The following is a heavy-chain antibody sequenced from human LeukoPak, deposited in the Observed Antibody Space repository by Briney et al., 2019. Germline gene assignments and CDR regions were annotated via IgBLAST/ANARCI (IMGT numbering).Heavy chain of an antibody. J-gene: IGHJ3*02. CDR3: ARGYYHDSSGYYPFDGAFDI. D-gene: IGHD3-22*01. CDR1: GLSFSRYG. Sequence: GGSLRLSCAASGLSFSRYGMHWVRQAPGKGLEWVAVIWFDGSNKYYADSVKGRFTISRDNSKNTLYLQMNSLRAKDTAVYYCARGYYHDSSGYYPFDGAFDIWGQGTMVTVSS. V-gene: IGHV3-33*01. CDR2: IWFDGSNK.